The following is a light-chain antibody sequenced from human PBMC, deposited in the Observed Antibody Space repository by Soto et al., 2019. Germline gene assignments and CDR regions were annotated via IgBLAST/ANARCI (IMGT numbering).Light chain of an antibody. V-gene: IGKV1-27*01. CDR2: AAS. Sequence: DIHMTQSPSSLSASVGDRVTITCRASQDISNYLAWYQQKPEKVPKLLIYAASTLQSGVPSRFSGSGSGTDFTLTISSLKPEDFATYYCQKYNSAPQTFGKGTKVAIK. CDR1: QDISNY. CDR3: QKYNSAPQT. J-gene: IGKJ1*01.